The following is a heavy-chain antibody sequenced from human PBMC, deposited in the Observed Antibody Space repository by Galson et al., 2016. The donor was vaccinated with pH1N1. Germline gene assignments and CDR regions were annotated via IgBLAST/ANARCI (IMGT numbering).Heavy chain of an antibody. CDR2: VFASGNT. CDR1: GGSIGGGYYI. Sequence: TLSLTCTVSGGSIGGGYYIWTWIRQPAGKGLEWIGRVFASGNTNYNPSLKGLVTIYLDTSKSQFSLKLSSVTAAVPTVYYCARARPTWDLLADAFGIWGQGTVVTVSS. J-gene: IGHJ3*02. V-gene: IGHV4-61*02. CDR3: ARARPTWDLLADAFGI. D-gene: IGHD1-26*01.